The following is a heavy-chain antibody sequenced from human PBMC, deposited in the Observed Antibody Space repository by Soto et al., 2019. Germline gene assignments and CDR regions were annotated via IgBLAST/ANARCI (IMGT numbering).Heavy chain of an antibody. V-gene: IGHV4-31*03. CDR2: IYYSGST. D-gene: IGHD2-2*01. CDR3: ASLVVPAAMRPYYFDY. CDR1: GGSISSGGYY. J-gene: IGHJ4*02. Sequence: SETLSLTCTVSGGSISSGGYYWSWIRQHPGKGLEWIGYIYYSGSTYYNPSLKSRVTISVDTSKNQFSLKLSSVTAADTAVYYCASLVVPAAMRPYYFDYWGQGTLVTVSS.